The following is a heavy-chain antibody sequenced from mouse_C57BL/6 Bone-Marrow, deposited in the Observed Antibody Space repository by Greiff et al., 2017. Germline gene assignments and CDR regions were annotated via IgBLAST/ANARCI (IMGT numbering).Heavy chain of an antibody. CDR1: GYTFTSYW. CDR2: IYPGSGST. D-gene: IGHD1-1*01. V-gene: IGHV1-55*01. Sequence: QVQLQQPGAELVKPGASVKMSCKASGYTFTSYWITWVKQRPGQGLEWIGDIYPGSGSTNYNEKFKSKATLTVDTSSSTAYMQLSSLTSEDSAVYYCARNDDYGSSHWYFDVWGTGTTVTVSS. CDR3: ARNDDYGSSHWYFDV. J-gene: IGHJ1*03.